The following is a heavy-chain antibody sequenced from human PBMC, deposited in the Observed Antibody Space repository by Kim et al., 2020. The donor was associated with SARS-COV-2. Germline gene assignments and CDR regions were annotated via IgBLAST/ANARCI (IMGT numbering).Heavy chain of an antibody. CDR1: GFTFSSYW. D-gene: IGHD3-9*01. CDR3: ARTRRSVDILTGYYPRYFDY. Sequence: GGSLRLSCAASGFTFSSYWMHWVRQAPGKGLVWVSRINSDGSSTSYADSVKGRFTISRDNAKNTLYLQMNSLRAEDTAVYYCARTRRSVDILTGYYPRYFDYWGQGTLVTVSS. J-gene: IGHJ4*02. CDR2: INSDGSST. V-gene: IGHV3-74*01.